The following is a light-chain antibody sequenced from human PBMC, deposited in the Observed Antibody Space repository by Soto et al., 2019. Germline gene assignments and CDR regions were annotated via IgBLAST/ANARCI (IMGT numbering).Light chain of an antibody. V-gene: IGLV1-40*01. CDR2: GNT. Sequence: QSVLTQPPSVSGAPGQRVTISCTGSSSNIGAGYDVHWYQQLPGTAPTLLISGNTDRPSGVPDRFSGSKSGTSASLAITGLQTDEEADYYCQSFDRSLTAWVFGGGTKVTVL. CDR1: SSNIGAGYD. CDR3: QSFDRSLTAWV. J-gene: IGLJ3*02.